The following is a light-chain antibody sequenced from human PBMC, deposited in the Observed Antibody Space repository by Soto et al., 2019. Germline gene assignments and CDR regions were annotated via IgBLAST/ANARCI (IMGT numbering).Light chain of an antibody. CDR1: QSIFFSPNNKNF. Sequence: DIVMTQSPDSLAVSLGERATINCKSSQSIFFSPNNKNFLAWFQQKPGQPPKLLIYWTSPRESGVPDRFTGSWSGADFTLIISGLDEEEVVFFCRQHYCDPPTFGQGTKVEIK. CDR3: QHYCDPPT. CDR2: WTS. J-gene: IGKJ1*01. V-gene: IGKV4-1*01.